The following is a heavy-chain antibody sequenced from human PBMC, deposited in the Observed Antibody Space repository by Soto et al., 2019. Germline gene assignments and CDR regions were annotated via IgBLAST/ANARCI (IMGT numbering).Heavy chain of an antibody. V-gene: IGHV3-21*06. CDR1: GFTFTRYS. CDR3: ARESEDLTSNFDY. CDR2: ISSTTNYI. J-gene: IGHJ4*02. Sequence: AGGSLRLSCAASGFTFTRYSMNWVRQAPGKGLEWVSSISSTTNYIYYGDSMKGRFTISRDNAKNTLYLEMNSLRAEDTAVYYCARESEDLTSNFDYWGQGTLVTVSS.